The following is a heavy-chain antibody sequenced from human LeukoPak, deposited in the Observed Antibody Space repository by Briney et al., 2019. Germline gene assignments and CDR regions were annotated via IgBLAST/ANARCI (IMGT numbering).Heavy chain of an antibody. Sequence: PGGSLRLSCAASGFTFSSYAMSWVRQAPGKWLEWVSAISGSGGSTYYADSVKGRFTISRDNSKNTLYLQMNSLRAEDTAVYYCAKTVLRYSTGDAFDIWGQGTMVTVSS. CDR1: GFTFSSYA. J-gene: IGHJ3*02. CDR2: ISGSGGST. V-gene: IGHV3-23*01. CDR3: AKTVLRYSTGDAFDI. D-gene: IGHD3-9*01.